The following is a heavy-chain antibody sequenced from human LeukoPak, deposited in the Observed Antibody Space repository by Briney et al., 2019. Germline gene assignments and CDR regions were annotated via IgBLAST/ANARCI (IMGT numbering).Heavy chain of an antibody. CDR1: GFTFSNFW. V-gene: IGHV3-7*03. D-gene: IGHD2-8*01. CDR3: ARDLGYCTNGVCHTRFDY. J-gene: IGHJ4*02. CDR2: IKQDETEK. Sequence: PGESLRLSCTASGFTFSNFWMGWVRQAPGKGLEWVANIKQDETEKFYLGSVKGRFTISRDNAENSLYLQMNSLRVEDTALYYCARDLGYCTNGVCHTRFDYWGQGTLVAVSS.